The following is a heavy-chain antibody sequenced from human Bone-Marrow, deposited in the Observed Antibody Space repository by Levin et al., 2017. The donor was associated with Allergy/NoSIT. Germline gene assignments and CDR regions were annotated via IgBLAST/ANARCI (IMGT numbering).Heavy chain of an antibody. CDR2: INPTTGVT. V-gene: IGHV1-2*05. J-gene: IGHJ6*02. D-gene: IGHD2-21*01. Sequence: GESLKISCKASGYTFTSYYLYWVRQAPGQGFEWMGRINPTTGVTTYAEKFQGRVIMTTDTSISTAYLELDSLTSDETVVYFCAREVVVDPGPFSRGSPGHAYYGMDVWGQGTTVIVSS. CDR1: GYTFTSYY. CDR3: AREVVVDPGPFSRGSPGHAYYGMDV.